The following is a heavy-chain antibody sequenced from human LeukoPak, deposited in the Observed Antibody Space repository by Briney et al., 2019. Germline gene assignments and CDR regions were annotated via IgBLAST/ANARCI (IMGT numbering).Heavy chain of an antibody. V-gene: IGHV3-21*01. CDR3: ARDVYCRSGSCYPDNNWFDP. J-gene: IGHJ5*02. CDR1: GFTFSSYS. D-gene: IGHD2-15*01. Sequence: PGGSLRLSCAASGFTFSSYSMNWVRQAPGKGLEWVSSISSSSSYIYYADSVKGRFTISRDNARNSLYLQMNSLRADDTAVYYCARDVYCRSGSCYPDNNWFDPWGQGTLVTVSS. CDR2: ISSSSSYI.